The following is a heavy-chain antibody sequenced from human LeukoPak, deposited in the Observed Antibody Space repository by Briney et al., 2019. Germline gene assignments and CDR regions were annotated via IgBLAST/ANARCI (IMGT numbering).Heavy chain of an antibody. CDR2: INHSGST. J-gene: IGHJ6*02. D-gene: IGHD3-10*01. CDR3: ARGQYYYGSGSYLYYYYGMDV. Sequence: GSLRLSCAASGFTFSSYAMSWVRQAPGKGLEWIGEINHSGSTNYNPSLKSRVTISVDTSKNQFSLKLSSVTAADTAVYYCARGQYYYGSGSYLYYYYGMDVWGQGTTVTVSS. CDR1: GFTFSSYA. V-gene: IGHV4-34*01.